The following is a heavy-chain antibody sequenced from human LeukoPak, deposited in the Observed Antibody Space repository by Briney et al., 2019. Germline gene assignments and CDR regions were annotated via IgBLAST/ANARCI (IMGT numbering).Heavy chain of an antibody. J-gene: IGHJ4*02. V-gene: IGHV3-33*01. D-gene: IGHD3-10*01. Sequence: GRSLRLSCAASGFTFSSYGMHRGRQAPGKGLEWVAVIWYDGSNKYYADSVKGRFTVSRDNAKNTLFLQMNSLRAEDTAVYFCARDVVLGSGSCASWGQGTLVTVSS. CDR3: ARDVVLGSGSCAS. CDR1: GFTFSSYG. CDR2: IWYDGSNK.